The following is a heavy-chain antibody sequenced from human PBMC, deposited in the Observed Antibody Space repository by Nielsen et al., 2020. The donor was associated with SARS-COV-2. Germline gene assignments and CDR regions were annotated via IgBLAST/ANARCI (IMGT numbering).Heavy chain of an antibody. CDR2: INSHGSRT. CDR3: VRVRDDDYYYDTGPFDY. J-gene: IGHJ4*02. CDR1: EFTFSKYG. D-gene: IGHD3-22*01. V-gene: IGHV3-74*01. Sequence: GEPLKISCVASEFTFSKYGMNWVRQAPGKGLAWVAHINSHGSRTNYADSVQGRFTISRDNTENTLYLQMNSLRADDTAVYYCVRVRDDDYYYDTGPFDYWGQGTLVTVSS.